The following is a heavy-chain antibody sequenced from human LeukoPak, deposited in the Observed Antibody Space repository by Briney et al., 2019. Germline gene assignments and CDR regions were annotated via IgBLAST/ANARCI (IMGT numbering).Heavy chain of an antibody. V-gene: IGHV3-30*02. CDR3: AKDHGYSSSRNGDY. Sequence: GGSLRLSCAASGFTFSSYAMSWVRQAPGKGLEWVAFIRYDGSNKYYADSVKGRFTISRDNSKNTLYLQMNSLRAEDTAVYYCAKDHGYSSSRNGDYWGQGTLVTVSS. CDR1: GFTFSSYA. J-gene: IGHJ4*02. CDR2: IRYDGSNK. D-gene: IGHD6-13*01.